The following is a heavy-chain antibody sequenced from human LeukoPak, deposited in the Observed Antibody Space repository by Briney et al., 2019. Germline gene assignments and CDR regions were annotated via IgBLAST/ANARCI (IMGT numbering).Heavy chain of an antibody. V-gene: IGHV3-30*02. CDR3: AKAYGYVDAFDI. Sequence: PGGSLRLSCAASGFTFSSYGMHWVRQAPGKGLEWVAFIRYDGSNKYYADSVKGRFTISRDNSKNTLYLQMNSLRAEDTAVYYCAKAYGYVDAFDIWGQGTMATVSS. J-gene: IGHJ3*02. CDR1: GFTFSSYG. CDR2: IRYDGSNK. D-gene: IGHD5-12*01.